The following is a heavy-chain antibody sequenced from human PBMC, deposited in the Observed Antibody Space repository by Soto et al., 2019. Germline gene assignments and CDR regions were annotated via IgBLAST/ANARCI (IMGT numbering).Heavy chain of an antibody. Sequence: GGSLRLSCAASGFTVSSNYMSWVRQAPGKGLEWVSVIYSGGSTYYADSVKGRFTISRDNSKNTLYLQMNSLRAEDTAVYYCAGSITGTTRSALDIWGQGTMVTVS. J-gene: IGHJ3*02. CDR3: AGSITGTTRSALDI. CDR1: GFTVSSNY. V-gene: IGHV3-53*01. D-gene: IGHD1-7*01. CDR2: IYSGGST.